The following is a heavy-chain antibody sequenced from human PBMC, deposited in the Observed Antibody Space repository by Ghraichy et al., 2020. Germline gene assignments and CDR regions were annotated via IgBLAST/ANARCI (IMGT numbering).Heavy chain of an antibody. J-gene: IGHJ6*02. CDR1: GFTFSSYG. CDR2: ISYDGSNK. Sequence: GGSLRLSCAASGFTFSSYGMHWVRQAPGKGLEWVAVISYDGSNKYYADSVKGRFTISRDNSKNTLYLQMNSLRAEDTAVYYCAKSIAVAGTEWYGMDVWGQGTTVTVSS. V-gene: IGHV3-30*18. D-gene: IGHD6-19*01. CDR3: AKSIAVAGTEWYGMDV.